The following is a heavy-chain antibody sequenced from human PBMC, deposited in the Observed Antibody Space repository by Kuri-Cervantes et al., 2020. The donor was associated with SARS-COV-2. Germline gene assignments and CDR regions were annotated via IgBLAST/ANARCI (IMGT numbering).Heavy chain of an antibody. J-gene: IGHJ6*02. V-gene: IGHV3-33*01. CDR1: GFSFRSYG. D-gene: IGHD6-6*01. CDR2: IWNDGSNK. Sequence: GGSLGLSCAASGFSFRSYGMHWVRQAPGKGLEWVAIIWNDGSNKFYGDSVRGRFTISRDNSKNTLYLQMNSLRAEDTAVYYCARDSEGSTAVRPGYFYGMDVWGQGTTVTVSS. CDR3: ARDSEGSTAVRPGYFYGMDV.